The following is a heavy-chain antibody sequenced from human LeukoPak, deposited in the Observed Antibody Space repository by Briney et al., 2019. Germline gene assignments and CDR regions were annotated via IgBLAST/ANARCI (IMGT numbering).Heavy chain of an antibody. J-gene: IGHJ4*02. CDR3: ASAYDFWSGLDY. D-gene: IGHD3-3*01. Sequence: SVKVSCKASGGTFSSYAISWVRHAPGQGLEWMGRIIPILGIANYAQKFQGRVTITADKSTSTANMELSSLRSEDTAVYYCASAYDFWSGLDYWGQGTLVTVSS. CDR2: IIPILGIA. CDR1: GGTFSSYA. V-gene: IGHV1-69*04.